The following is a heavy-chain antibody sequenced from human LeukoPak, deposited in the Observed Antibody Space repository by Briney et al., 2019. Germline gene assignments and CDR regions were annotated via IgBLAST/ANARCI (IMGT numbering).Heavy chain of an antibody. Sequence: GASVKVSCKSSGYTFTSYGISWVRQAPGQGLELMGWISAYNGNTNYAQKFQARVTITADESTSKAYMEMSSLRSEATAIYYCGRVSCGGNCYSLIGTFDIWGKGTMVTVS. CDR2: ISAYNGNT. V-gene: IGHV1-18*01. CDR3: GRVSCGGNCYSLIGTFDI. D-gene: IGHD2-15*01. CDR1: GYTFTSYG. J-gene: IGHJ3*02.